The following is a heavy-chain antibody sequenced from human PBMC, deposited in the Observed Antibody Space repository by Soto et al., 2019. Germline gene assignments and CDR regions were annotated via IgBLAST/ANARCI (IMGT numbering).Heavy chain of an antibody. D-gene: IGHD3-16*02. CDR2: ISAYNGNT. V-gene: IGHV1-18*01. CDR3: AREKNYIWGSYRLYYFDY. CDR1: GYTFTSYG. Sequence: ASMKVSCKASGYTFTSYGISWVRQAPGQGLEWMGWISAYNGNTNYAQKLQGRVTMTTDTSTSTAYMELRSLRSDDTAVYYCAREKNYIWGSYRLYYFDYWGQGTLVTVSS. J-gene: IGHJ4*02.